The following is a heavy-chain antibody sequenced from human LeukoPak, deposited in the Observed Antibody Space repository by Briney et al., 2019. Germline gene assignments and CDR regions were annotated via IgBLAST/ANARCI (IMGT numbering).Heavy chain of an antibody. J-gene: IGHJ3*02. V-gene: IGHV3-48*01. CDR3: ANPIVVVPAAWGGRQKYDAFDI. CDR2: ISSSSTI. Sequence: PGGSLRLSCAASGFTFSSYSMNWVRQAPGKGLEWVSYISSSSTIYYADSVKGRFTISRDNAKNSLYLQMNSLRAEDTAVYYCANPIVVVPAAWGGRQKYDAFDIWGQGTMVTVSS. D-gene: IGHD2-2*01. CDR1: GFTFSSYS.